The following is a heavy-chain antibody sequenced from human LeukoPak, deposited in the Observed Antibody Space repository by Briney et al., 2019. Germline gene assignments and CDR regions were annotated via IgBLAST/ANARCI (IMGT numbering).Heavy chain of an antibody. D-gene: IGHD5-18*01. CDR3: ARDADTAMVVPPDY. J-gene: IGHJ4*02. CDR2: ISSSGSTI. V-gene: IGHV3-11*04. CDR1: GFTFSDYY. Sequence: GGSLRLSCAASGFTFSDYYMSWIRQAPGKGLEWVSYISSSGSTIYYADSVKGRFTISRDNAKNSLYLQMNSLRAEDTAVYYCARDADTAMVVPPDYWGQGTLVTVSS.